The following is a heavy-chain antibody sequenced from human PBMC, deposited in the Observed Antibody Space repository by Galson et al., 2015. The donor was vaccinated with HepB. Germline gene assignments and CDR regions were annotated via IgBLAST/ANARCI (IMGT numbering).Heavy chain of an antibody. J-gene: IGHJ4*02. Sequence: SLRLSCAASGLTFSSYWMSWVRQAPGKGLEWVANIKQDGSEKYYVDSVKGRFTISRDNAKNSLYLQMNSLRAEDTAVYYCARDRRGYSTSGLGYWGQGTLVTVSS. D-gene: IGHD6-13*01. CDR3: ARDRRGYSTSGLGY. V-gene: IGHV3-7*03. CDR1: GLTFSSYW. CDR2: IKQDGSEK.